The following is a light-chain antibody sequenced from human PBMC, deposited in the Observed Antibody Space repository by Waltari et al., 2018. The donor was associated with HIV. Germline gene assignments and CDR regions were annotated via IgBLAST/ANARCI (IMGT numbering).Light chain of an antibody. CDR3: QVGHSNSDHVV. V-gene: IGLV3-21*02. CDR2: DDS. Sequence: SYVLTQPPSVSVAPGPTARITCEGNNIGRQSVHWYQQRPGQAPALVVHDDSDRPSGIPERFSGSNSGNTATLTISRVEAGDETDYYCQVGHSNSDHVVFGGGTKLTVL. CDR1: NIGRQS. J-gene: IGLJ2*01.